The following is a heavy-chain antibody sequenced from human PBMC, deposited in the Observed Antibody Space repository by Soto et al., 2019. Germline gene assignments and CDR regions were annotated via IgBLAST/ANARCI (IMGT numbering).Heavy chain of an antibody. V-gene: IGHV3-30-3*01. CDR3: GNWN. J-gene: IGHJ4*02. CDR2: ISYDGSNK. CDR1: GFTFSSYA. Sequence: GGSLRLSCAASGFTFSSYAMHWVRQAPGKGLEWVAVISYDGSNKYYADSVKGRFTISRDNSKNTLYLQMNSLRAEDTAVYYCGNWNWGQGTLVTVSS. D-gene: IGHD1-1*01.